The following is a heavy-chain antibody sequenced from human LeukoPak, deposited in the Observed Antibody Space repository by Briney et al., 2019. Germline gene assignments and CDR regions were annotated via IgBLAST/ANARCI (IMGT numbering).Heavy chain of an antibody. J-gene: IGHJ5*02. CDR1: GGSISSYY. V-gene: IGHV4-59*01. CDR3: ARSGMVRSPRVFDP. D-gene: IGHD1-26*01. Sequence: PSETLSLTCTVSGGSISSYYWSWIRQPPGKGLEWIGYIYYSGSTNYNPSLKSRVTISVDTSKNQFSLKLSSVTAADTAVYYCARSGMVRSPRVFDPWGQGTLVTVSS. CDR2: IYYSGST.